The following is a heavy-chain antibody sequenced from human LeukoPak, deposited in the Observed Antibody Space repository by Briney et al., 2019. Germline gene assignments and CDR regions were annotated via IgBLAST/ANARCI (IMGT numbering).Heavy chain of an antibody. CDR1: GFTFSSYW. D-gene: IGHD1-26*01. J-gene: IGHJ4*02. CDR3: ARGDREGVTTGHFDY. CDR2: IRQDGSET. Sequence: GGSLRLSCVISGFTFSSYWVTWVRQAPGKGLEWVANIRQDGSETYYVDSVKGRFTISRDNAKDSVFLQMNSLRAEDTAVYYCARGDREGVTTGHFDYWGQGTLVTVSS. V-gene: IGHV3-7*03.